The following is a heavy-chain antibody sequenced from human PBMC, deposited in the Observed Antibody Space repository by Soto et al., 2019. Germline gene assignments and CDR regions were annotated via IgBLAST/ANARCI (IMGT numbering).Heavy chain of an antibody. CDR1: GDSISSSSYY. D-gene: IGHD3-22*01. CDR3: ARHRGYYDSNTDVEY. J-gene: IGHJ4*02. Sequence: QLQLQESGPGLVKPSETLSLICTVSGDSISSSSYYWGWIRQPPGKGLEWIGSIYFSGSTYYTPSLKSRVTISVDTSKNQFSLKLSSVTAADTAVYYCARHRGYYDSNTDVEYWGQGTLVTVSS. V-gene: IGHV4-39*01. CDR2: IYFSGST.